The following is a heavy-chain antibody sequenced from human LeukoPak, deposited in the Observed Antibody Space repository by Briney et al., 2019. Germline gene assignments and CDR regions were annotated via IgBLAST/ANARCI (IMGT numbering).Heavy chain of an antibody. D-gene: IGHD4-17*01. Sequence: VKPGGSLRLSCAASGFTFSSYSMTWVRPAPGKGLEWVSSISSSSSYIYYADSVKGRFTISRDNAKNSLYLQMNSLRAEDTAVYYCARQYGMTTVTDADYWGQGTLVTVSS. V-gene: IGHV3-21*01. CDR1: GFTFSSYS. CDR2: ISSSSSYI. J-gene: IGHJ4*02. CDR3: ARQYGMTTVTDADY.